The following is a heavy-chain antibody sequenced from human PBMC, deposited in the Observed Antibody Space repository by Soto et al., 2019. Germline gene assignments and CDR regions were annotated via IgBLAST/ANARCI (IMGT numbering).Heavy chain of an antibody. Sequence: SETLSLTCTVSGGSISSGGYYWSWIRQHPGTGLEWIGHISYSGSTYYNTSLKSRVTISVDTSRNQFSLIVNSVTAADTAVYYCARDNIVVGEDYYYYGMDVWGQGTTVT. CDR1: GGSISSGGYY. CDR3: ARDNIVVGEDYYYYGMDV. V-gene: IGHV4-31*03. CDR2: ISYSGST. D-gene: IGHD2-21*01. J-gene: IGHJ6*02.